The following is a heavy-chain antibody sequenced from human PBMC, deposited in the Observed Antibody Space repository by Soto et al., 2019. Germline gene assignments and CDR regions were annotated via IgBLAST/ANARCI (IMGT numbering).Heavy chain of an antibody. D-gene: IGHD2-2*01. CDR1: GYPFPSFE. V-gene: IGHV1-3*01. Sequence: ASVKVSCKTSGYPFPSFEVHWIRQAPGQRPEWMGGISNAGNGNTKYSQKFQDRLTITGDKRATTVYMALSSLTSEDTATYYCARESNHYQDFFQNWGQGTQVTVSS. CDR2: ISNAGNGNT. J-gene: IGHJ4*02. CDR3: ARESNHYQDFFQN.